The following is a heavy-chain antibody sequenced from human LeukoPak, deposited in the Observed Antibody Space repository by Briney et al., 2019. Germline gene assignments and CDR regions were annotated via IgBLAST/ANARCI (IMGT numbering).Heavy chain of an antibody. CDR2: IYYSGST. Sequence: SETLSLTCTVSGGSISSSSYYWGWIRPPPGKGLEWIGSIYYSGSTYYNPSLKSRVTISVDTSKNQFSLKLSSVTAADTAVYYCAGVRFLEWWQFDYWGQGTLVTVSS. V-gene: IGHV4-39*01. D-gene: IGHD3-3*01. CDR1: GGSISSSSYY. CDR3: AGVRFLEWWQFDY. J-gene: IGHJ4*02.